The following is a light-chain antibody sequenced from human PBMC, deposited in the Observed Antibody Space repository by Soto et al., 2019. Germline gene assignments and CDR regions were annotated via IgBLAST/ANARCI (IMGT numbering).Light chain of an antibody. CDR1: QSVLYSSNNKNY. V-gene: IGKV4-1*01. J-gene: IGKJ1*01. CDR3: QQYYSTPPT. Sequence: DIVMTQSPDSLAVSLGERATINCKSSQSVLYSSNNKNYLAWYQQKPGQPPKLLIYWASTRESGVPDRFSGSGSGTDFTLTISSLQAEDGAVYYCQQYYSTPPTFGQGTKVELK. CDR2: WAS.